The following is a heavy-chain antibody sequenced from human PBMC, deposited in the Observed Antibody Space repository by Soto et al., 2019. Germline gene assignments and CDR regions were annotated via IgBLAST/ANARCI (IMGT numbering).Heavy chain of an antibody. CDR1: GFTFSNAW. CDR2: IKSKTDGGTT. D-gene: IGHD3-10*01. J-gene: IGHJ6*02. Sequence: GGSLRLSCAASGFTFSNAWMSWVRQAPGKGLEWVGRIKSKTDGGTTDYAAPMKGRFTISRDDSKNTLYLQMNSLKTEDTAVYYCTTGWFGESLRYYYYYGMDVWGQGTTVTVSS. V-gene: IGHV3-15*01. CDR3: TTGWFGESLRYYYYYGMDV.